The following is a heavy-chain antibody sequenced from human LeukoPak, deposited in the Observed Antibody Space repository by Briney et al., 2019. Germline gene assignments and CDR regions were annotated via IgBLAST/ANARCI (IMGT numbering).Heavy chain of an antibody. Sequence: ASVKVSCKASGYTFTGNYMHWVRQAPGQGLEWMGRINPNSGGTNYAQKFQGRVTMTRDTSISTAYMELSRLRSDDTAVYYCARVGAPLAYCGGDCYSFVDYWGQGTLVTVSS. CDR1: GYTFTGNY. CDR2: INPNSGGT. CDR3: ARVGAPLAYCGGDCYSFVDY. J-gene: IGHJ4*02. D-gene: IGHD2-21*02. V-gene: IGHV1-2*06.